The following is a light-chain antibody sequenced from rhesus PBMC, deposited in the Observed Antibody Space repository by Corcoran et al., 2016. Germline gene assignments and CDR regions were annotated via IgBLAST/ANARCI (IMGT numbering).Light chain of an antibody. Sequence: DIQMTQSPSSLSASVGDRVTITCQASQGISSWLAWYQQIPGKAPKLLIYAASSLQSGVPSSLSGSGSGTDFTLTISSLQPEDFATYYCQQHNSYPWTFGQGTKVEIK. CDR1: QGISSW. CDR3: QQHNSYPWT. CDR2: AAS. V-gene: IGKV1-33*02. J-gene: IGKJ1*01.